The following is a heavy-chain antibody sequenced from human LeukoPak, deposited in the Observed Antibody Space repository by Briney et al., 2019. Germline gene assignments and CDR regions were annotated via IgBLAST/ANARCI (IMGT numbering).Heavy chain of an antibody. D-gene: IGHD3-22*01. V-gene: IGHV1-69*05. Sequence: SVKVSCKASGGTFSSYAIRWVRQAPGQGLEWMGGIIPIFGTANYAQKFQGRVTITTDESTSTAYMELSSLRSEDTAVYYCARTDPPYYYDSVNWFDPWGQGTLVTVSS. J-gene: IGHJ5*02. CDR3: ARTDPPYYYDSVNWFDP. CDR1: GGTFSSYA. CDR2: IIPIFGTA.